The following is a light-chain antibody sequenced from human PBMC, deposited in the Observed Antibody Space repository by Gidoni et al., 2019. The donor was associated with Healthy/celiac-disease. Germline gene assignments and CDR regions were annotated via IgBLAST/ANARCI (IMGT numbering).Light chain of an antibody. CDR1: QSVSRSY. J-gene: IGKJ1*01. V-gene: IGKV3-20*01. CDR3: QQYGSSPWT. CDR2: GAS. Sequence: IVLTQSPGTLSLSPGERATLSCRASQSVSRSYLAWYQQKPGQAPRPLIYGASSRATGIPDRFSGSGSGTDFTLTISRLEPEDFAVYYCQQYGSSPWTFGQGTKVEIK.